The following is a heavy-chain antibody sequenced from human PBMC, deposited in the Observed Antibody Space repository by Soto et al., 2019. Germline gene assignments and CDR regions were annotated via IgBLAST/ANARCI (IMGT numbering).Heavy chain of an antibody. J-gene: IGHJ4*02. CDR1: GFTFSSYA. CDR2: ISYDGSNK. CDR3: ARESERGGYSYGFLVY. V-gene: IGHV3-30-3*01. D-gene: IGHD5-18*01. Sequence: GGSLRISCAASGFTFSSYAMHWVRQAPGKGLEWVAVISYDGSNKYYADSVKGRFTISRDNSKSTLYLQMNSLRAEDTAVYYCARESERGGYSYGFLVYWGQGTLVPVSS.